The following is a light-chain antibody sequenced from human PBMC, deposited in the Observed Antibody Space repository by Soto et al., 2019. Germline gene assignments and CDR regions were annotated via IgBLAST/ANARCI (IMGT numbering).Light chain of an antibody. CDR3: HQFGSSPYT. CDR2: EAS. Sequence: ENVLTQSPGTLSLSPGERATLSCRASQSLSSTYLAWYQQTPGQPPRLLMYEASSRATGVPDRFSGSGSGTDFTLTISRLEPEDFAVYSCHQFGSSPYTFGQGTKLEI. V-gene: IGKV3-20*01. CDR1: QSLSSTY. J-gene: IGKJ2*01.